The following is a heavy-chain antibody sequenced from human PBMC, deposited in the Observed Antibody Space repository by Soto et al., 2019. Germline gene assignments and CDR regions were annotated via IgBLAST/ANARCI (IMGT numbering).Heavy chain of an antibody. V-gene: IGHV3-33*01. D-gene: IGHD4-17*01. J-gene: IGHJ6*02. CDR2: IWYDGSNK. CDR1: GFTFSSYG. CDR3: ARVPPNGDSPSGSGMDV. Sequence: GGSLRLSCTASGFTFSSYGMHWVRQAPGKGLEWVAVIWYDGSNKYYADSVKGRFTISRDNSKNTLYLQMNSLRAEDTAVYYCARVPPNGDSPSGSGMDVWGQGTTVTVSS.